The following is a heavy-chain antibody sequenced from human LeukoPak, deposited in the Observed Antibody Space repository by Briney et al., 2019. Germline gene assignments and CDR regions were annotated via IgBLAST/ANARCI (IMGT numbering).Heavy chain of an antibody. V-gene: IGHV4-59*01. Sequence: SETLSLTCTVSSGSISSYYWSWIRQPPGKGLEWIGYIYYSGSTNYNPSLKSRVTISVDTSKNQFSLKLSSVTAADTAVYYCAKGLMSVWYREWGQGTLVTVSS. CDR1: SGSISSYY. J-gene: IGHJ4*02. CDR2: IYYSGST. CDR3: AKGLMSVWYRE. D-gene: IGHD6-19*01.